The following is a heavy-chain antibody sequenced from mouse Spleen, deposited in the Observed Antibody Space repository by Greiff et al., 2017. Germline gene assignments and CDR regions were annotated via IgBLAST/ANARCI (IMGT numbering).Heavy chain of an antibody. V-gene: IGHV1-66*01. CDR1: GYSFTSYY. Sequence: VQLQQSGPELVKPGASVKISCKASGYSFTSYYIHWVKQRPGQGLEWIGWIYPGSGNTKYNEKFKGKATLTADTSSSTAYMQLSSLTSEDSAVYYCARSRDGSTLYAMDYWGQGTSVTVSS. CDR2: IYPGSGNT. D-gene: IGHD1-1*01. CDR3: ARSRDGSTLYAMDY. J-gene: IGHJ4*01.